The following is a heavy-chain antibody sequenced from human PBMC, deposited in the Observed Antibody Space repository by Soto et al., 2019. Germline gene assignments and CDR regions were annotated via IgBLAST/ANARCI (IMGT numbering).Heavy chain of an antibody. CDR2: IYYDGST. CDR3: ARFYGNAFDV. D-gene: IGHD3-10*01. CDR1: GGSITTSSYN. J-gene: IGHJ3*01. Sequence: PSETLSLTCSVSGGSITTSSYNWDWIRQPPGKGLEWIGTIYYDGSTSYNPSLKSQVTISVDTSKNHFPLKVNSVTAADTAVYYCARFYGNAFDVWGRGTVVT. V-gene: IGHV4-39*02.